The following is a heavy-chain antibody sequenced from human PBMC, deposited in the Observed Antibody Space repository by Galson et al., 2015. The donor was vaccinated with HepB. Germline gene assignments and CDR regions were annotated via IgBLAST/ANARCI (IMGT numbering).Heavy chain of an antibody. CDR2: ISGSGGST. V-gene: IGHV3-23*01. J-gene: IGHJ4*02. D-gene: IGHD2-8*01. Sequence: SLRLSCAASGFTFSSYAMSWVRQAPGKGLEWVSAISGSGGSTYYADSVKGRFTISRDNSKNTLYLQMNSLRSEDTAVYYCARGRYCTTGACPYYFDNWGQGILVTVSS. CDR1: GFTFSSYA. CDR3: ARGRYCTTGACPYYFDN.